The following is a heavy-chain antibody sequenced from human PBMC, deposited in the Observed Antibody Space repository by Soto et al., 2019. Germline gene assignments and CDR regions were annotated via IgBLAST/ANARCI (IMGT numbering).Heavy chain of an antibody. D-gene: IGHD3-22*01. CDR1: GGTFSSYA. J-gene: IGHJ4*02. CDR3: ATGPNYYDCGHDY. CDR2: IIPIFGTA. V-gene: IGHV1-69*12. Sequence: QVQLVQSGAEVKKPGSSVKVSCKASGGTFSSYAISWVRQAPGQGLEWMGGIIPIFGTANYAQKFQGRVTITAYESTCKASMQLSSLRSEDTAVYYCATGPNYYDCGHDYWGQGTLVTVSS.